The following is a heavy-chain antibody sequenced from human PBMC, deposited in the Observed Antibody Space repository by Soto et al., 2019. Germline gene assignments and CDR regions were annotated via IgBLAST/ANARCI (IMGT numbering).Heavy chain of an antibody. Sequence: GGSLRLSCAASRFTFTTYAMNWVRQAPGKGLEWVALMSSDGTNEHYADSVRGRFTVSRDNSRNTLFLQMNNLRTDDTAVYYCARCGYISGCYCYCDFCCLRTLFTVSS. D-gene: IGHD6-19*01. J-gene: IGHJ4*02. V-gene: IGHV3-30-3*01. CDR2: MSSDGTNE. CDR1: RFTFTTYA. CDR3: ARCGYISGCYCYCDF.